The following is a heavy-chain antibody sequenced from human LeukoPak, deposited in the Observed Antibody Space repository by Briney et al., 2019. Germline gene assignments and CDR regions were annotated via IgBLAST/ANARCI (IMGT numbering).Heavy chain of an antibody. J-gene: IGHJ6*03. CDR3: ARGLAIAARYYYYMDV. V-gene: IGHV4-34*01. CDR2: INHSGST. CDR1: GGSFSGYY. D-gene: IGHD6-6*01. Sequence: SETLSLTCAVYGGSFSGYYWSWIRQPPGKGLGWIGEINHSGSTNYNPSLKSRVTISVDTSKNQFSLKLSSVTAADTAVYYCARGLAIAARYYYYMDVWGKGTTVTVSS.